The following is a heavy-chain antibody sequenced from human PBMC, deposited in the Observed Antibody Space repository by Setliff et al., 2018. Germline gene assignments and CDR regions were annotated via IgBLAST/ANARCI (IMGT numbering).Heavy chain of an antibody. J-gene: IGHJ4*02. CDR2: IFYSGDT. CDR3: ARDRTYYGSGTYTRWFDY. CDR1: GGSVRSHY. Sequence: KASETLSLTCTVSGGSVRSHYWSWIRHSPGKGLEWIGFIFYSGDTKSNPSLKSRVTMSVDTSKNQFSLQLSSVTAADTAVYYCARDRTYYGSGTYTRWFDYWGQGTLVTVSS. V-gene: IGHV4-59*02. D-gene: IGHD3-10*01.